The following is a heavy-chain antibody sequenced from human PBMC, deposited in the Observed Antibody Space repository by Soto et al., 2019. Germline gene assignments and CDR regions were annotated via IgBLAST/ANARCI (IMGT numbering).Heavy chain of an antibody. CDR2: INYRDTT. CDR1: GGSIIDGQTY. CDR3: ARDSPGVARY. D-gene: IGHD2-15*01. Sequence: QVQLQASGPGLLKPSQPLSLTCPVSGGSIIDGQTYLIWIRQHKDRGLECLGYINYRDTTNYSPALKSRSLISEDTSKHRSSLRLTSVTAEVTVVYYCARDSPGVARYWGQATMISVS. V-gene: IGHV4-31*03. J-gene: IGHJ4*02.